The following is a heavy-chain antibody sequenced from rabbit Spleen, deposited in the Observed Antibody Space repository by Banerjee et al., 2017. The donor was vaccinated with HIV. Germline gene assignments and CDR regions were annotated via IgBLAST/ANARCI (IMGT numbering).Heavy chain of an antibody. CDR1: GVSFSDDSY. D-gene: IGHD4-1*01. CDR3: ARAIVPWLGLTRLDL. Sequence: QEQLEESGGDLVKPGASLTLTCIASGVSFSDDSYICWVRQAPGKGLEWIACIDTGSSGFTYFASWVNGRFTLSSDNARSTVDLKMTSLTAADTATYFCARAIVPWLGLTRLDLWGPGTLV. V-gene: IGHV1S45*01. CDR2: IDTGSSGFT. J-gene: IGHJ6*01.